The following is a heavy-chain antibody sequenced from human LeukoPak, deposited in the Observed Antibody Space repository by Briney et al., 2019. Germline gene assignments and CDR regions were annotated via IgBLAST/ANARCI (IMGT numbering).Heavy chain of an antibody. CDR3: ARTDESYDILTGPRYGMDV. V-gene: IGHV7-4-1*02. CDR2: INTNTGNP. D-gene: IGHD3-9*01. J-gene: IGHJ6*02. Sequence: ASVKVSCKASGYTFTSYAMNWVRQAPGQGLEWMGWINTNTGNPTYAQGFTGRFVFSLDTSVSTAYLQISSLKAEDTAVYYCARTDESYDILTGPRYGMDVWGQGTTVTVSS. CDR1: GYTFTSYA.